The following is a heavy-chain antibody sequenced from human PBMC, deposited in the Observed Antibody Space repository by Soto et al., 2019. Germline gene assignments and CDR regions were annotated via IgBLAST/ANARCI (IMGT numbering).Heavy chain of an antibody. CDR1: VGSFSGYY. J-gene: IGHJ5*02. CDR3: ATRITVFGLLIPPFDP. V-gene: IGHV4-34*01. D-gene: IGHD3-3*01. Sequence: SETLSLTCAVYVGSFSGYYWSWIRQPPGKGLEWIGEINHSGSTNYNPSLKSRVTISVDTSKNQFSLKLSSVTAAETAVYYCATRITVFGLLIPPFDPWGQGTKVTVSS. CDR2: INHSGST.